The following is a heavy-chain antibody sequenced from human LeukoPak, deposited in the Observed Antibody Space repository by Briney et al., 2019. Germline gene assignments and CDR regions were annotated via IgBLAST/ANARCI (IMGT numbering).Heavy chain of an antibody. J-gene: IGHJ6*03. Sequence: SETLSLTCTVSGDSISSSSYYWAWIRQPPGKGLEWIGSIHYSGSTYCNPSLQSRVTISIDTSKNQFSLKLRFVTAADTAVYYCARVRCSGGSCPYYYYYYYMDVWGKGTTVTVSS. CDR1: GDSISSSSYY. CDR3: ARVRCSGGSCPYYYYYYYMDV. D-gene: IGHD2-15*01. CDR2: IHYSGST. V-gene: IGHV4-39*07.